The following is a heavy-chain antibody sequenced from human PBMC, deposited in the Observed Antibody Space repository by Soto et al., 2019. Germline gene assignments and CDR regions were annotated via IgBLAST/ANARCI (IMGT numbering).Heavy chain of an antibody. J-gene: IGHJ6*02. CDR3: LRDHQRVRREVYHSGSVNHPPRMDV. Sequence: RSLRLSRAASGFAFSNYAMQWVRQAPGKGLEWLAVIWDDGSNKYYVDSVKGRFTISRHHSKNTVYLQMIILRADDTAAYYYLRDHQRVRREVYHSGSVNHPPRMDVWGQGTTVTAP. D-gene: IGHD2-8*01. CDR2: IWDDGSNK. V-gene: IGHV3-33*01. CDR1: GFAFSNYA.